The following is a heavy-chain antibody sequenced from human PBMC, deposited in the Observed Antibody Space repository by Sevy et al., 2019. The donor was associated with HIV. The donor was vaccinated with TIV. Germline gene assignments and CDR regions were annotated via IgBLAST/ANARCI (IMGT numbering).Heavy chain of an antibody. CDR3: ASDLYIVGATPHFDY. CDR2: ISSSSSTI. D-gene: IGHD1-26*01. Sequence: GGSLRLSCAASGFTFSSYSMNWVRQAPGKGLEWVSYISSSSSTIYYADSVKGRFTISRDNAKNSLYLQMNSLRAEDTAVYYCASDLYIVGATPHFDYWGQGTLVTVSS. CDR1: GFTFSSYS. V-gene: IGHV3-48*01. J-gene: IGHJ4*02.